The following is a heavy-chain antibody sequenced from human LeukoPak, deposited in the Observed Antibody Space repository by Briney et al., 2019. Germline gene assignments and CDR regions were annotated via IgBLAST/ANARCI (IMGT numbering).Heavy chain of an antibody. CDR3: ARLSSGWTIDY. CDR1: GYTFTKYA. J-gene: IGHJ4*02. V-gene: IGHV7-4-1*02. CDR2: INTNTGNP. D-gene: IGHD6-19*01. Sequence: ASVRVSCKASGYTFTKYAMNWVRQAPGQGLEWMGWINTNTGNPTYAQGFTGRFVFSLDTSVTTASLQISSLKAEDTAVYYCARLSSGWTIDYWGQGTLVTVSS.